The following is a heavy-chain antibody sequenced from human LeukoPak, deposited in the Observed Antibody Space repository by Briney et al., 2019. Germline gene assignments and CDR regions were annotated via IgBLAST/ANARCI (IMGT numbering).Heavy chain of an antibody. V-gene: IGHV1-18*04. J-gene: IGHJ4*02. Sequence: ASVKVSCQASGYTFTSYGISWVRQAPGQGLEWMGWISAYNGNTNYAQKLQGRVTMTTDTSTSTAYMELRSLRSDDTAVYYCARVYTMVRGVIIPPDYWGQGTLVTVSS. CDR2: ISAYNGNT. CDR1: GYTFTSYG. CDR3: ARVYTMVRGVIIPPDY. D-gene: IGHD3-10*01.